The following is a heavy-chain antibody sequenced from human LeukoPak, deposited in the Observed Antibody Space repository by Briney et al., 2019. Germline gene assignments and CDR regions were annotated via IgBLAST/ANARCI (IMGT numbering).Heavy chain of an antibody. CDR3: ARASYYYGSGSYLN. J-gene: IGHJ4*02. Sequence: PSETLSLTRAVYGGSFSGYYRSWIRQPPGKGLEWIGEINHSGSTNYNPSLKSRVTISVDTSKNQFSLKLSSVTAADTAVYYCARASYYYGSGSYLNWGQGTLVTVSS. CDR1: GGSFSGYY. CDR2: INHSGST. V-gene: IGHV4-34*01. D-gene: IGHD3-10*01.